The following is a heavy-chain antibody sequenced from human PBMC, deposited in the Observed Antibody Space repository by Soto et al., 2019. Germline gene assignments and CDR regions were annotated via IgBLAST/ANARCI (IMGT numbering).Heavy chain of an antibody. V-gene: IGHV3-7*01. D-gene: IGHD2-8*01. CDR3: ARDGDGSIMGFDY. CDR1: GFTFSSYW. J-gene: IGHJ4*02. Sequence: PGGSLRLSCAASGFTFSSYWMSWVRQAPGKGLEWVANIKQDGSEKYYVDSVKGRFTISRDNAKNSLYLQMNSLRAEDTAVYYCARDGDGSIMGFDYWGQGTLVTVSS. CDR2: IKQDGSEK.